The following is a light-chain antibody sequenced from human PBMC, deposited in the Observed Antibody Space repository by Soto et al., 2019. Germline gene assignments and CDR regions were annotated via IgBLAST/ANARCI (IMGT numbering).Light chain of an antibody. J-gene: IGKJ4*02. CDR3: QQYSASPT. CDR1: QSVGTT. Sequence: EIFMTQSPATLSVSPGEKVILSCRASQSVGTTLAWYQQKPGQAPSLLIRGASTRATGVPARFSGSGSGTEFTLASGLLESEDFEIYYCQQYSASPTFGGGTTLEIK. CDR2: GAS. V-gene: IGKV3-15*01.